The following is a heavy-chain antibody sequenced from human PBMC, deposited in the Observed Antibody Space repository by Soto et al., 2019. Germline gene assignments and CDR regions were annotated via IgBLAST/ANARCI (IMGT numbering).Heavy chain of an antibody. Sequence: QVQLQESGPGLVKPSETLSLTCTVSGGSISSYYWSRIRQPAGKGLEWIGRISTTETTNYNPSLKTRVSMSLDTSKSQVSLKLSSVTAADAAVYYCAGNIAAAGRRYYGMDVWGQGTTVTVSS. CDR3: AGNIAAAGRRYYGMDV. CDR2: ISTTETT. D-gene: IGHD6-13*01. CDR1: GGSISSYY. J-gene: IGHJ6*02. V-gene: IGHV4-4*07.